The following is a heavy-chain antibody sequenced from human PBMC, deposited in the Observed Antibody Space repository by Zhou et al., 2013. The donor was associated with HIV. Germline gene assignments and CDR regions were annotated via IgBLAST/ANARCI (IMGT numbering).Heavy chain of an antibody. CDR1: GYSFSAYY. CDR2: IIPSSGDT. CDR3: AGYGRGYNWLYY. J-gene: IGHJ4*02. V-gene: IGHV1-2*02. D-gene: IGHD5-12*01. Sequence: QVQLVQSGAEVKKPGASVKVSCKASGYSFSAYYMHWVRQAPGQGLEHLGWIIPSSGDTRYAPNFQGRVTMTWDTSINTVYMELTRLKSDDTAVYYCAGYGRGYNWLYYWGQGTLVTVSS.